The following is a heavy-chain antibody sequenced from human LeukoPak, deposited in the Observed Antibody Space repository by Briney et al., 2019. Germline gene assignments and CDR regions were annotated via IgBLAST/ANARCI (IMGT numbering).Heavy chain of an antibody. D-gene: IGHD2-21*02. J-gene: IGHJ4*02. CDR1: GFTFSSYG. Sequence: PGGSLRLSCAASGFTFSSYGMHWVRQAPGKGLEWVAVISYDGSNKYHADSVRGRFTISRDNSKNTLYLQMNSLRPEDTAVYYCAKDFEAHCRGDCSSYFDYWGQGNLVTVSS. CDR3: AKDFEAHCRGDCSSYFDY. CDR2: ISYDGSNK. V-gene: IGHV3-30*18.